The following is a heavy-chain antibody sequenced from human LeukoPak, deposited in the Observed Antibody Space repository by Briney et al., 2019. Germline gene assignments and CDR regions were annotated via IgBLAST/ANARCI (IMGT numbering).Heavy chain of an antibody. CDR1: GFTFSSYA. J-gene: IGHJ3*02. CDR3: ARDAFDI. V-gene: IGHV3-64*04. CDR2: ITSNGGST. Sequence: GGSLRLSCSASGFTFSSYAMNWVRQAPGKGLEYVSAITSNGGSTYYADSVKGRFTISRDNAKNSLYPQMNSLRAEDTAVYYCARDAFDIWGQGTMVTVSS.